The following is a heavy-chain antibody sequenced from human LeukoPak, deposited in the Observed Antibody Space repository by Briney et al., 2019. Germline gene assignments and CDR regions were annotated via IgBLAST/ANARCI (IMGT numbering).Heavy chain of an antibody. Sequence: GGSLRLSCAASGFTFSSYSMNWARHAPGKGLEWVSSISSSSSYIYYADSVKGRFTISRDNAKNSLYLQMNSLRAEDTAVYYCAREDIAGPLDYWGQGTLVTVSS. D-gene: IGHD5-12*01. J-gene: IGHJ4*02. CDR2: ISSSSSYI. V-gene: IGHV3-21*01. CDR3: AREDIAGPLDY. CDR1: GFTFSSYS.